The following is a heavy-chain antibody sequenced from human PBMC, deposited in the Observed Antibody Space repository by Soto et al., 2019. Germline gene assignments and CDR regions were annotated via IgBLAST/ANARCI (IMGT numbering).Heavy chain of an antibody. J-gene: IGHJ6*02. D-gene: IGHD6-19*01. Sequence: GGSLRLSCAASGFTFSSYAMSWVRQAPGKGLEWVSAISGSGGSTYYADSVKGRFTISRDNSKNTLYLQMNSLEAEDTAVYYCAKDGSNKYSSGWYGNYYYGMDVWGQGTTVTVSS. CDR3: AKDGSNKYSSGWYGNYYYGMDV. CDR2: ISGSGGST. V-gene: IGHV3-23*01. CDR1: GFTFSSYA.